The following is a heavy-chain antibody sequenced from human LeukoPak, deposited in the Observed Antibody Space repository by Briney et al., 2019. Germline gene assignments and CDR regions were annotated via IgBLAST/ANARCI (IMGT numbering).Heavy chain of an antibody. V-gene: IGHV4-34*01. J-gene: IGHJ5*02. CDR3: ARGSVYYDILTGLSANWFDP. CDR2: INHSGST. D-gene: IGHD3-9*01. CDR1: GGSFSGYY. Sequence: SETLSLTCAVHGGSFSGYYWSWIRQPPGKGLEWIGEINHSGSTNYNPSLKSRVTISVGTSKNQFSLKLSSVTAADTAVYYCARGSVYYDILTGLSANWFDPWGQGTLVTVSS.